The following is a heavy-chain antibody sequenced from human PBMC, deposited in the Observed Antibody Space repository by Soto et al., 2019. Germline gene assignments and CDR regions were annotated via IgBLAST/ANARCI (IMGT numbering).Heavy chain of an antibody. J-gene: IGHJ6*03. CDR1: GYTFTGYY. D-gene: IGHD2-2*01. Sequence: ASVKVSCKASGYTFTGYYMHWVRQAPGQGLEWMGWINPNSGGTNYAQKFQGWVTMTRETSISTAYMELSRLRSDDTAVYYCARGGRGQLPQIRYYYYYMDVWGKGTTVTVSS. CDR3: ARGGRGQLPQIRYYYYYMDV. CDR2: INPNSGGT. V-gene: IGHV1-2*04.